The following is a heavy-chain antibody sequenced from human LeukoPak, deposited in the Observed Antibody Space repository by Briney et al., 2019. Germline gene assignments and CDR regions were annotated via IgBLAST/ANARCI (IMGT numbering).Heavy chain of an antibody. CDR2: INPNSGDT. D-gene: IGHD2-2*01. J-gene: IGHJ4*02. CDR3: ARDYCSSTSCLFDY. CDR1: VYTFTXXH. V-gene: IGHV1-2*06. Sequence: SXXASVYTFTXXHMHXXRQAPGQGLEWMGRINPNSGDTNYAQKFQGRVTMTRDTSISTAYMELSRLRSDDTAVYYGARDYCSSTSCLFDYWGQGTLVTVSS.